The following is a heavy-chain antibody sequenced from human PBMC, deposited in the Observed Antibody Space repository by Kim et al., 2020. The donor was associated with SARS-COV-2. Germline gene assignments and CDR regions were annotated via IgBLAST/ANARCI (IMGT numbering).Heavy chain of an antibody. V-gene: IGHV3-23*01. CDR1: GFTFSSYA. J-gene: IGHJ6*02. D-gene: IGHD3-3*01. Sequence: GGSLRLSCAASGFTFSSYAMSWVRQAPGKGLEWVSAISGSGGSTYYADSVKGRFTISRDNSKNTLYLQMNSLRAEDTAVYYCAKATTPYDFWSGYYSPNYYYYYGMDVWGQGTTVTVSS. CDR2: ISGSGGST. CDR3: AKATTPYDFWSGYYSPNYYYYYGMDV.